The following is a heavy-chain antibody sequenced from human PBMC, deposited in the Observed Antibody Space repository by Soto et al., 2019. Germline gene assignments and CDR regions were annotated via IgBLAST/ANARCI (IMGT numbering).Heavy chain of an antibody. CDR2: ISYDGSNK. CDR1: GFTFSSYG. CDR3: AKDQGDY. V-gene: IGHV3-30*18. J-gene: IGHJ4*02. Sequence: GSLRLSCAASGFTFSSYGMHWVRQAPGKGLEWVAVISYDGSNKYYADSVKGRFTISRDNSKNTLYLQMNSLRAEDTAVYYCAKDQGDYWGQGTLVTVSS.